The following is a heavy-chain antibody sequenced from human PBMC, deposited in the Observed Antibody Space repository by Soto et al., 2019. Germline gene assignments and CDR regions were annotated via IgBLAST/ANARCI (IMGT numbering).Heavy chain of an antibody. CDR1: GFTFSSYA. CDR3: AKGIYCTNGVCYGGYFDY. V-gene: IGHV3-23*01. D-gene: IGHD2-8*01. CDR2: ISGSGGST. J-gene: IGHJ4*02. Sequence: PGGSLRLSCAASGFTFSSYAMSWVRQAPGKGLEWVSAISGSGGSTYYADSVKGRFTISRDNSKNTLYLQMNSLRAEDTAVYYCAKGIYCTNGVCYGGYFDYWGQGTLVTVSS.